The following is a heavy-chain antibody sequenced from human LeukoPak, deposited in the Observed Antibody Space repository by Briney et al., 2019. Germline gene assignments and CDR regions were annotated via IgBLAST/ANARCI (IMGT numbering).Heavy chain of an antibody. D-gene: IGHD1-26*01. CDR2: IRYDASNQ. V-gene: IGHV3-30*02. J-gene: IGHJ3*02. CDR3: AREGWELLNYYAFDI. CDR1: GFTFSSYG. Sequence: GGSLRLSCAASGFTFSSYGMHWVRQAPGKGLEWVAFIRYDASNQYYADSVKGRFTISRDNAKNSLYLQTNSLRAEDTALYYCAREGWELLNYYAFDIWGQGTMVTVSS.